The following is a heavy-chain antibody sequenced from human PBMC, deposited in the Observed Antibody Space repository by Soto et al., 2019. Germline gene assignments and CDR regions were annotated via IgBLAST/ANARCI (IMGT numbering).Heavy chain of an antibody. V-gene: IGHV3-48*02. D-gene: IGHD3-10*01. Sequence: GGSLRLSCAASGFTFSTYNMNWVRQAPGRGLEWVSYLTSGSATKYYADSVKGRFTISRDNAKNSPYLQMNSLRDEDTAVYYCARDPSYNTQPYYFDYWGRGTLVTVSS. CDR1: GFTFSTYN. CDR3: ARDPSYNTQPYYFDY. CDR2: LTSGSATK. J-gene: IGHJ4*02.